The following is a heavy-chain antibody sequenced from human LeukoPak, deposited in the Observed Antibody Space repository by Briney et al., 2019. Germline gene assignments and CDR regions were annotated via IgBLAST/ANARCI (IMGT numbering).Heavy chain of an antibody. CDR3: AREDYSGYDFYDY. V-gene: IGHV3-74*01. CDR2: INSDGSSR. CDR1: GFTFSSYW. D-gene: IGHD5-12*01. J-gene: IGHJ4*02. Sequence: QPGGSLRLSCAASGFTFSSYWMHWVRQAPGKGLVWVSLINSDGSSRNYADSVKGRFTISRDNAKNTLYLQMNSLRVEDTAVYYCAREDYSGYDFYDYWGQGNLVTVSS.